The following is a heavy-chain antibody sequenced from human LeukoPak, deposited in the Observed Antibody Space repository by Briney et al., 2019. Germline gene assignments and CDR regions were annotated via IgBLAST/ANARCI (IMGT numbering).Heavy chain of an antibody. CDR1: GFTFSRYS. V-gene: IGHV3-74*01. D-gene: IGHD2-2*01. J-gene: IGHJ3*02. CDR3: ASLEIGLGYCSSSSCRDAFDI. CDR2: INSDGSST. Sequence: PGGSLRLSCAASGFTFSRYSMNWVRQAPGKGLVWVSRINSDGSSTSYADSVKGRFTISRDNAKNTLYLQMNSLRAEGTAVYHCASLEIGLGYCSSSSCRDAFDIWGQGTMVTVSS.